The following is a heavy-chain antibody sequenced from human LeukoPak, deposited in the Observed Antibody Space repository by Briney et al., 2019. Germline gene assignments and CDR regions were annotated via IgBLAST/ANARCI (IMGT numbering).Heavy chain of an antibody. D-gene: IGHD3-3*01. CDR1: GFTFSSYA. J-gene: IGHJ5*02. Sequence: GGSLRLSCAASGFTFSSYAMSWVRQAPGKGLEWVSAISGSGGSTYYADSVKGRFTISRDNSKNTLYLQMNSLRAEDTAVYYCAKDNSLYYDFWSGYFWTRVWFDPWGQGTLVTVSS. CDR2: ISGSGGST. CDR3: AKDNSLYYDFWSGYFWTRVWFDP. V-gene: IGHV3-23*01.